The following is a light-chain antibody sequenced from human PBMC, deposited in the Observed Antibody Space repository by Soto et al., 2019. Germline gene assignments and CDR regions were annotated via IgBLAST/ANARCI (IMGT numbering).Light chain of an antibody. CDR3: QQYGSSPRT. J-gene: IGKJ1*01. CDR2: GAS. CDR1: QSVSSSY. V-gene: IGKV3-20*01. Sequence: EIVLTQSPGALSIYPGERATLSCRASQSVSSSYLAWYQQKPGQAPRLLIYGASSRATGIPDRFSGSGSGTDFTLTISRLEPEDFAVYYCQQYGSSPRTFGQGTKVDIK.